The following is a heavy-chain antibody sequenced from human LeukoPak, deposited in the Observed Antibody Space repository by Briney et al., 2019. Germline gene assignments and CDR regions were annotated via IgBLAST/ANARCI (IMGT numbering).Heavy chain of an antibody. D-gene: IGHD6-13*01. CDR3: ARVCSSSYYYYYMDV. CDR2: IYYSGST. Sequence: PSETLSLTCTVSGGSISSSSYYWGWIRQPPGKGLEWIGSIYYSGSTYYNPSLKSRVTISVDTSKNQFSLKLSSVTAADTALYYCARVCSSSYYYYYMDVWGKGTTVTVSS. J-gene: IGHJ6*03. CDR1: GGSISSSSYY. V-gene: IGHV4-39*01.